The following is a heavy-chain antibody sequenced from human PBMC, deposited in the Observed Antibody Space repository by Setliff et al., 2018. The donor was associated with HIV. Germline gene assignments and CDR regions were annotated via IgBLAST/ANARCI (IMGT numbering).Heavy chain of an antibody. CDR2: ISSSGSTI. Sequence: SGGSLRLSCAASGFTFSDYYMSWIRQAPGKGLEWVSYISSSGSTIYYADSVKGRFTISRDNAKNSLYLQMNSLRAEDTAVYYCARVEGYYYDSSGYPHFDYWGQGTLVTVSS. CDR3: ARVEGYYYDSSGYPHFDY. J-gene: IGHJ4*02. D-gene: IGHD3-22*01. V-gene: IGHV3-11*04. CDR1: GFTFSDYY.